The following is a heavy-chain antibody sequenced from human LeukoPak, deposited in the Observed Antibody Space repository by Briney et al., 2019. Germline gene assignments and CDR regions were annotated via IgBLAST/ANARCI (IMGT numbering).Heavy chain of an antibody. CDR1: GFTFSSYG. J-gene: IGHJ4*02. CDR3: AKDSVWFGEWGYYFDY. CDR2: IRYDGSNK. D-gene: IGHD3-10*01. V-gene: IGHV3-30*02. Sequence: GSLRLSYAASGFTFSSYGMHWVRQAPGKGLEWVAFIRYDGSNKYYADSVKGRFTISRDNSKNTLYLQMNSLRAEDTAVYYCAKDSVWFGEWGYYFDYWGQGTLVTVSS.